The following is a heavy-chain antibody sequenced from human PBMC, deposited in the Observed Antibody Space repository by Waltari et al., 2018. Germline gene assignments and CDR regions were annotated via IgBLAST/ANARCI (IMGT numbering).Heavy chain of an antibody. CDR2: IYHSGST. V-gene: IGHV4-38-2*01. Sequence: VQLQASGPGLVKPSETLSLTCAVSGYSISSGYYWGWIRQPPGKGLEWIGSIYHSGSTYYNPSLKSRVNISVDTYKNQFSLKLSSGTAADTAVYYCARIIVVVPAARVRWFDPWGQGTLVTVSS. J-gene: IGHJ5*02. CDR3: ARIIVVVPAARVRWFDP. CDR1: GYSISSGYY. D-gene: IGHD2-2*01.